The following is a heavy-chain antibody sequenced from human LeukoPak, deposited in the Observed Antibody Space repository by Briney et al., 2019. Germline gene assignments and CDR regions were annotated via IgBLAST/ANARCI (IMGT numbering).Heavy chain of an antibody. D-gene: IGHD6-13*01. V-gene: IGHV5-51*01. J-gene: IGHJ3*02. CDR3: ARRSSSWYGAFDI. Sequence: GESLKISCKGSGYSFTSYWIGWVRQMPGKGLEWVGIIYPGDSDTRYSPSFQGQVTISADKSISTAYLQWSSLKASDTAMYYCARRSSSWYGAFDIWGQGTMVTVSS. CDR1: GYSFTSYW. CDR2: IYPGDSDT.